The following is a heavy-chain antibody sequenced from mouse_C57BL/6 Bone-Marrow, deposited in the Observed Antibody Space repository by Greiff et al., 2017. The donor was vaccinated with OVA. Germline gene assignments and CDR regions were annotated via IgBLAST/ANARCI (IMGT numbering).Heavy chain of an antibody. D-gene: IGHD2-5*01. Sequence: EVKLQESGGDLVKPGGSLKLSCAASGFTFSSYGMSWVRQTPDKRLEWVATISSGGSYTYYPDSVKGRFTISRDNAKNTLYLQMSSLKSEDTAMYYCARRAYYSNYVSAMDYWGQGTSVTVSS. CDR3: ARRAYYSNYVSAMDY. CDR1: GFTFSSYG. CDR2: ISSGGSYT. J-gene: IGHJ4*01. V-gene: IGHV5-6*02.